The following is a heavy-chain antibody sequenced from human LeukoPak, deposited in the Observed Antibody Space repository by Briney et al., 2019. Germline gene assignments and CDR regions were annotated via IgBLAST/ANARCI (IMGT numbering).Heavy chain of an antibody. CDR3: VRGWPGDFEY. J-gene: IGHJ4*02. CDR1: GFTFRSYD. Sequence: GGSLRLSCAASGFTFRSYDMHWVRQTTGKGLGWVSSIGTYDDTFYSNSVKGRFTIFRDNAQDSLYLQMNSLRPGDTAVYYCVRGWPGDFEYWGLGTLVTVST. CDR2: IGTYDDT. D-gene: IGHD3-10*01. V-gene: IGHV3-13*01.